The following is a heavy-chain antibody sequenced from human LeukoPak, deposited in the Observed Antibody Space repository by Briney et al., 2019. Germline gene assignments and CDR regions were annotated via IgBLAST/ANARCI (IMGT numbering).Heavy chain of an antibody. CDR2: IKQDGSEK. J-gene: IGHJ4*02. Sequence: PGGSLRLSCAASGFTFSYYWMSWVRQAPGKGLEWVANIKQDGSEKYYVDSVKGRFTISRDNAKNSLYLEMNTLRVEDTAVYYCVRSGWRNRGVMRGYFDYWGQGTLVTVSS. CDR1: GFTFSYYW. V-gene: IGHV3-7*03. CDR3: VRSGWRNRGVMRGYFDY. D-gene: IGHD3-10*01.